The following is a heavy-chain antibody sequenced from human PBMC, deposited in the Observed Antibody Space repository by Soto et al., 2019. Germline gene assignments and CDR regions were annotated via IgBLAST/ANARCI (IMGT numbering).Heavy chain of an antibody. CDR1: GGTFNRNT. D-gene: IGHD3-22*01. V-gene: IGHV1-69*01. CDR2: ITPMFGTA. CDR3: ARQFDFDRSGYFYAY. Sequence: QVQLVQSGAEVKKPGSSVKVSCKASGGTFNRNTISWVRQAPGQGLEWMGGITPMFGTANYAQKFQGRVTITADESTSTAYMELSRLRSEDTAVYYGARQFDFDRSGYFYAYWGQGTPVTVSS. J-gene: IGHJ4*02.